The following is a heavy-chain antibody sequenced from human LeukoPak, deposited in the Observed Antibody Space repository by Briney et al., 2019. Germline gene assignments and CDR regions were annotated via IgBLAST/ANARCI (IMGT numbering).Heavy chain of an antibody. J-gene: IGHJ3*02. V-gene: IGHV1-8*03. CDR3: ARVYGIVVVPRSDAFDI. CDR1: GYTFTSLD. D-gene: IGHD2-2*01. Sequence: GASVKVSCKASGYTFTSLDINWVRQATGQGLEWMGWMNPNSGYTGYAQQFQGRVTFTRSTSISTAYMELSRLRSDDTAVYYCARVYGIVVVPRSDAFDIWGQGTMVTVSS. CDR2: MNPNSGYT.